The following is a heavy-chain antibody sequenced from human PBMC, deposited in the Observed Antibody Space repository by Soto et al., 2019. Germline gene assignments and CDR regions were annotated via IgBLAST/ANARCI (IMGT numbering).Heavy chain of an antibody. CDR2: ILPIFNTT. J-gene: IGHJ4*02. D-gene: IGHD2-8*01. CDR3: VSWVSAHFDY. Sequence: SVKVSCKASGDSFSSYTIAWVRQAPGQGLEWMGRILPIFNTTEYAQKFQGRVSMTADESTSTVFMDLQMNSLRAEDTAVYYCVSWVSAHFDYWGQGTLVTVSS. V-gene: IGHV1-69*13. CDR1: GDSFSSYT.